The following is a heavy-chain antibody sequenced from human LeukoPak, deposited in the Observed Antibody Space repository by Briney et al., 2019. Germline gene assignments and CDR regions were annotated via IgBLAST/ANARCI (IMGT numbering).Heavy chain of an antibody. D-gene: IGHD2-15*01. CDR2: ISAYNGNT. V-gene: IGHV1-18*01. CDR1: GGTFSSYA. J-gene: IGHJ5*02. CDR3: ARESTLDP. Sequence: ASVKVSCKASGGTFSSYAINWVRPAPGQGLEWMGWISAYNGNTNYAQKLQGRVTMTTDTSTSTAYMELRSLRSDDTAVYYCARESTLDPWGQGTLVTVSS.